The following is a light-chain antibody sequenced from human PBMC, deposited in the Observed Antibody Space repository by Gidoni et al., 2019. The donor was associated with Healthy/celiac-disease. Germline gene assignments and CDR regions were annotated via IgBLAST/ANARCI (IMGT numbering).Light chain of an antibody. J-gene: IGKJ1*01. V-gene: IGKV3-15*01. CDR2: GAS. CDR3: QQYNNWLGT. CDR1: QSVSSN. Sequence: ERATLSCRASQSVSSNLAWYQQKPGQAPRLLIYGASTRATGIPARFSGSGSGTEFTLTISSLQSEDFAVYYCQQYNNWLGTFGQGTKVEIK.